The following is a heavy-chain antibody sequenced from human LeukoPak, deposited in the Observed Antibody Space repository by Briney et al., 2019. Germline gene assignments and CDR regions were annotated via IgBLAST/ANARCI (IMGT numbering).Heavy chain of an antibody. Sequence: PGGSLKLSCAASGFTFSDSAIHWVRQASGKGLEWVGRIRSKTGNYATTYAASVEGRFTISRDDSKNTAYLQINSLKTEDTAVYYCTRLRTDKTESYFYYYQGMDVWGQGTTVTVSS. J-gene: IGHJ6*02. CDR2: IRSKTGNYAT. V-gene: IGHV3-73*01. CDR3: TRLRTDKTESYFYYYQGMDV. CDR1: GFTFSDSA. D-gene: IGHD1-14*01.